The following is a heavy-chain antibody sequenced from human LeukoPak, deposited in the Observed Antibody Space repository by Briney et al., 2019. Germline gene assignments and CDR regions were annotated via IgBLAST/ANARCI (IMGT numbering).Heavy chain of an antibody. Sequence: PGGSLRLSCAASGFTVSSSYMNWVRQAPGKGLEWVSVIYSGGSTNYADSVKGRFTISRDNSKNTLYLQMNNLRAEDTAVYYCAKDSTSSSSYHHWGQGTLVTVSS. J-gene: IGHJ5*02. CDR2: IYSGGST. D-gene: IGHD2-2*01. CDR1: GFTVSSSY. CDR3: AKDSTSSSSYHH. V-gene: IGHV3-53*01.